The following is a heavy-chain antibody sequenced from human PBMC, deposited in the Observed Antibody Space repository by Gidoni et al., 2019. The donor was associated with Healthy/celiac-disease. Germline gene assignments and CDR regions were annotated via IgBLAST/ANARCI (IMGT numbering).Heavy chain of an antibody. Sequence: EVQMLESGGGLVQTGGALRLAWAATGVTVSSYSMSWVRQAPGKGLGWVSVISGSGGSTYYAASVKGRFTISRDNSKNTLYLQMNSLSAEDTAVYYCAKLYSSSWYFFDYWGQGTLVTVSS. CDR3: AKLYSSSWYFFDY. D-gene: IGHD6-13*01. V-gene: IGHV3-23*01. CDR1: GVTVSSYS. CDR2: ISGSGGST. J-gene: IGHJ4*02.